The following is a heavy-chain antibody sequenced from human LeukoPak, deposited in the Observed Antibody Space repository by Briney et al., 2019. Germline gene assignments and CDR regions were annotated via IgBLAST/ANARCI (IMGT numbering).Heavy chain of an antibody. V-gene: IGHV4-39*07. D-gene: IGHD3-10*01. CDR1: GGSISSSSYY. J-gene: IGHJ5*02. CDR2: IYYSETT. Sequence: SETLSLTCTVSGGSISSSSYYWGWIRQPPGKGLEWIGGIYYSETTYYSPSLKSRVTISIDTSKNQFSLRLSSVTAADTAVYYCASAITMVRGVIRMFYWFDPWGQGILVTVSS. CDR3: ASAITMVRGVIRMFYWFDP.